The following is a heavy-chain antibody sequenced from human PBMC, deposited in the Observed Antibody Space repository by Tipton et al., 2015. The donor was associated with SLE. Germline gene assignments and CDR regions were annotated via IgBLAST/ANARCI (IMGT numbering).Heavy chain of an antibody. D-gene: IGHD6-19*01. CDR2: IWYDGINK. V-gene: IGHV3-33*03. CDR1: GFTVSSNY. Sequence: SLRLSCAASGFTVSSNYMSWVRQAPGKGLEWVAVIWYDGINKYYADSVKGRFTISRDNADNSLYLQMNSLRPEDTALYYCVKDRYASGWNGHFDYWGQGTQVTVSS. J-gene: IGHJ4*02. CDR3: VKDRYASGWNGHFDY.